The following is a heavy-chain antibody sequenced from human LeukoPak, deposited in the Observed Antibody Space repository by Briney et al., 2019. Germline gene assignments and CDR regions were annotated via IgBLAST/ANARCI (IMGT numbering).Heavy chain of an antibody. V-gene: IGHV3-30-3*01. CDR3: ARDIVVGPAVIYYYYYGMDV. J-gene: IGHJ6*02. CDR2: ISYDGSNK. Sequence: GGSLRLSCAASGFTFSSYAMHWVRQAPGKGLEWVAVISYDGSNKYYADSVKGRFTISRDNSKNTLYLQMNSLRAEDTAVYYCARDIVVGPAVIYYYYYGMDVWGQGTTVTVSS. D-gene: IGHD2-2*01. CDR1: GFTFSSYA.